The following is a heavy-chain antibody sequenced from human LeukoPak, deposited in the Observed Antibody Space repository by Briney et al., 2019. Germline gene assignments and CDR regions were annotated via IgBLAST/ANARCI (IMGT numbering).Heavy chain of an antibody. CDR1: GYTFTGYY. V-gene: IGHV1-2*02. CDR3: ARDRYSYGYSYYYYYMDV. J-gene: IGHJ6*03. Sequence: ASVKVSCKASGYTFTGYYMHWVRQAPGQGLEWMGWINPNSGGTNYAQKFQGRVTMTRDTSISTAYMELSRLRSDDTAVYYCARDRYSYGYSYYYYYMDVWGKGTTVTVSS. D-gene: IGHD5-18*01. CDR2: INPNSGGT.